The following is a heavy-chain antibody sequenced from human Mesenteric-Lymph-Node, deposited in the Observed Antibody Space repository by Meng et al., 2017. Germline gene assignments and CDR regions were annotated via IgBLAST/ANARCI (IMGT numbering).Heavy chain of an antibody. CDR3: ARGTYSGYVQGNWFDP. J-gene: IGHJ5*02. CDR1: GRTFSSYA. CDR2: INPNSGGT. V-gene: IGHV1-2*02. Sequence: QVELAEAGAEVKKPGTSAKVSCKASGRTFSSYAISWVRQAPGQGLEWMGGINPNSGGTNYAQKFQGRVTMTRDTSISTAYMELSRLRSDDTAVYYCARGTYSGYVQGNWFDPWGQGTLVTVSS. D-gene: IGHD5-12*01.